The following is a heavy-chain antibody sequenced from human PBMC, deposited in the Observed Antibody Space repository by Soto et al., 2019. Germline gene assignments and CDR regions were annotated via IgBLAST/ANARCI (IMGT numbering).Heavy chain of an antibody. CDR1: GYTFTGYY. J-gene: IGHJ4*02. D-gene: IGHD5-12*01. CDR2: INPNSGGT. CDR3: ARGMVATAPFDY. Sequence: QVQLVQSGAEVKKPGGSVKVSCKDSGYTFTGYYMHWVLQAPGQGLEWMGWINPNSGGTNYAQKFQGWVTMTRDTSISTAYMELSRLRSDDTAVYYCARGMVATAPFDYWGQGTLVTVSS. V-gene: IGHV1-2*04.